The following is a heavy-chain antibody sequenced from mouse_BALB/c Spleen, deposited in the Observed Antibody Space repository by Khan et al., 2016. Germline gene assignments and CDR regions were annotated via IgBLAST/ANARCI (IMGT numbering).Heavy chain of an antibody. CDR1: GYTFSNYW. J-gene: IGHJ4*01. CDR2: ILPGSGYS. Sequence: QVQLQQPGAELMKPGASVKISCKATGYTFSNYWIEWVKQRPGHGLEWIGDILPGSGYSNSNENFKGKATFTADASSNTAYMQLISLTSEDSAVYFCARAWYSMDYWGQGTSVTVSS. CDR3: ARAWYSMDY. V-gene: IGHV1-9*01.